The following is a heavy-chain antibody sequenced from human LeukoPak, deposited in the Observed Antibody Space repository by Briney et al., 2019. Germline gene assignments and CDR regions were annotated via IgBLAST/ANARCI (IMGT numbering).Heavy chain of an antibody. CDR3: AKAPHYYTSATYWDYFEN. D-gene: IGHD3-10*01. V-gene: IGHV3-9*01. J-gene: IGHJ4*02. CDR1: GFTFSSYA. Sequence: GGSLRLSCAASGFTFSSYAMSWVPQAPGKGLEWVSGISWNSDTTAYADSVKGRFTISRDNANKSLYLLMNSLRSEDTAFYYCAKAPHYYTSATYWDYFENWGQGSLVTVSS. CDR2: ISWNSDTT.